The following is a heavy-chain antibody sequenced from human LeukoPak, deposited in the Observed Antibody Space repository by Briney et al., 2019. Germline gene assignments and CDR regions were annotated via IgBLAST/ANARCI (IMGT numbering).Heavy chain of an antibody. V-gene: IGHV1-8*01. J-gene: IGHJ5*02. CDR1: GYTFTSYD. Sequence: GASVKVSCKASGYTFTSYDINLVRQATGQGLEWMGWMNPNSGNTGYAQKFQGRVTMTRNTSISTAYMELSSLRSEDTAVYYCARGAIVATMGGNWFDPWGQGTLVTVSS. CDR3: ARGAIVATMGGNWFDP. D-gene: IGHD5-12*01. CDR2: MNPNSGNT.